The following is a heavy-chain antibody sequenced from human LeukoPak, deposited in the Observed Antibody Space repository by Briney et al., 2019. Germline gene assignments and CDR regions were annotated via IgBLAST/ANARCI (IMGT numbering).Heavy chain of an antibody. Sequence: GGSLRLSCAASGFTFNNYWMTWVRQAPGKGLEWVANIKQDGSENYNVDSVKGRFTISRDNSKSSLYLQMNSLRAEDTAVYYCARAAHGDYAYDSWGQGTLVTVSS. V-gene: IGHV3-7*01. J-gene: IGHJ4*02. CDR3: ARAAHGDYAYDS. D-gene: IGHD4-17*01. CDR1: GFTFNNYW. CDR2: IKQDGSEN.